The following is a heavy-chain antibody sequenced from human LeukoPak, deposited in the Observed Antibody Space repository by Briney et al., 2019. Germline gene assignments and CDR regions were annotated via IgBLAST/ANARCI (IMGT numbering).Heavy chain of an antibody. CDR2: IYHGGNT. D-gene: IGHD3-3*01. CDR3: AANGYYCIEH. Sequence: SGTLSLTCGVSGGSITSNEWWGWVRQPPGKGLEWIGEIYHGGNTNYNPSLESRVTISLDKSKNQFSLNLRSVTAADTAVYYCAANGYYCIEHWGQGTLVTVSS. CDR1: GGSITSNEW. J-gene: IGHJ1*01. V-gene: IGHV4-4*02.